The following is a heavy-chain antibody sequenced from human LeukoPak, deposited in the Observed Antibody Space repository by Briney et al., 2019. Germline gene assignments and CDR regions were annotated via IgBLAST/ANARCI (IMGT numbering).Heavy chain of an antibody. J-gene: IGHJ4*02. CDR3: SRSPQYYDSSGYFEYCFDY. V-gene: IGHV1-69*05. CDR1: GGTLSSYA. Sequence: SVKLSCKASGGTLSSYAISWVRQAPGQGLEWMGRIIPIFGTANYAQKFQGRVTITTDESTSTAYMELSSLRSEDTAVYYCSRSPQYYDSSGYFEYCFDYWGQRTLDTVSS. D-gene: IGHD3-22*01. CDR2: IIPIFGTA.